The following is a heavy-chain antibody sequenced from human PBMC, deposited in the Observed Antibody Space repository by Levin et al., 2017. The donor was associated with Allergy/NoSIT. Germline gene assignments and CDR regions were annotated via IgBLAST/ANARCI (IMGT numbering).Heavy chain of an antibody. CDR2: IDTYSGDT. CDR1: GYTFTNYG. CDR3: TRGGRRSGTYSGDY. J-gene: IGHJ4*02. Sequence: EASVKVSCKGSGYTFTNYGINWVRQAPGQGLEWMGWIDTYSGDTKFVQKVQDRVILTRDTSTTTAYMELRNLRSDDTAVYFCTRGGRRSGTYSGDYWGQGTLVTVSS. D-gene: IGHD1-26*01. V-gene: IGHV1-18*01.